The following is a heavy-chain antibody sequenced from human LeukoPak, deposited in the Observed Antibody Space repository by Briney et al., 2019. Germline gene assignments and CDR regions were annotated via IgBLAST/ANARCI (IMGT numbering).Heavy chain of an antibody. D-gene: IGHD6-19*01. CDR2: IHYSGTT. J-gene: IGHJ4*02. Sequence: PSETLSLTCSVSGDSISSHYWTWLRQPPGKGVEWVGYIHYSGTTNYNPSLKSRITTSLDTSKNQFSLKLNSVTAADTAVYYCARGGWSLDYWGQGTLVTVSS. CDR1: GDSISSHY. V-gene: IGHV4-59*11. CDR3: ARGGWSLDY.